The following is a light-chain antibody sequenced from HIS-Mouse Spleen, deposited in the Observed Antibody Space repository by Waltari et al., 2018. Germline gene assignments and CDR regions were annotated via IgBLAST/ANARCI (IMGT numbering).Light chain of an antibody. J-gene: IGLJ3*02. CDR1: SRDVGSYNI. CDR3: CSYAGSSTWV. V-gene: IGLV2-23*01. CDR2: EGS. Sequence: QSALTQPASVSGSPGQSITISCTGPSRDVGSYNIVSWYQQHPGKAPQLMIYEGSKRPSGVSNRFSGSKSGNTASLTISGLQAEDEADYYCCSYAGSSTWVFGGGTKLTVL.